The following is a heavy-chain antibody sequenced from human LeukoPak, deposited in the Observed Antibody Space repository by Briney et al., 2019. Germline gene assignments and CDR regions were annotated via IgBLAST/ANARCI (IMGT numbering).Heavy chain of an antibody. CDR1: GFTFSSYA. J-gene: IGHJ4*02. D-gene: IGHD2-15*01. V-gene: IGHV3-23*01. Sequence: GGSLRLSCAASGFTFSSYAMSWVRQAPGKGLEWVSAISGSGGNTYYADSVKGRFTISRDNSENTLYLQMNSLRAEDAAVYYCEKVGSGGIDYWGQGTLVTVSS. CDR2: ISGSGGNT. CDR3: EKVGSGGIDY.